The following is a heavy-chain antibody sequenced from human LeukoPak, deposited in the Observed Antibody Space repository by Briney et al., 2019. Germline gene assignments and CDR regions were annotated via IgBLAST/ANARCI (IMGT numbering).Heavy chain of an antibody. CDR2: INHSGST. V-gene: IGHV4-34*01. Sequence: SETLSLTCAVYGGSFSGYYWSWIRQPPGKGLEWIGEINHSGSTNYNPSLKSRVTISVDTSKNQFSLKLSSVTAADTAVYYCARVFVAATNWFDPWGQGILVTVSS. CDR3: ARVFVAATNWFDP. J-gene: IGHJ5*02. CDR1: GGSFSGYY. D-gene: IGHD2-15*01.